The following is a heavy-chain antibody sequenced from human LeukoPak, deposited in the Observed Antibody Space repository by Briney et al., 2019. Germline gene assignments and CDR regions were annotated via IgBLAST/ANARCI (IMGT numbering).Heavy chain of an antibody. V-gene: IGHV3-74*01. D-gene: IGHD3-3*01. CDR2: INSDGSST. J-gene: IGHJ6*02. Sequence: GGSLRLSCAASGFTFSNYSMSWVRQAPGKGLVWVSRINSDGSSTSYADSVKGRFTISRDNAKNTLYLQMNSLRAEDTAVYYCARGMSVLRFLEWPQPEGYYYGMDVWGQGTTVTVSS. CDR1: GFTFSNYS. CDR3: ARGMSVLRFLEWPQPEGYYYGMDV.